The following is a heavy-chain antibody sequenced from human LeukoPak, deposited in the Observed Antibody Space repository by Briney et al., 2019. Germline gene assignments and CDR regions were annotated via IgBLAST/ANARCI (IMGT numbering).Heavy chain of an antibody. V-gene: IGHV1-3*02. CDR2: SNAGNGDT. CDR1: GYTFTSYA. J-gene: IGHJ4*02. CDR3: ARGSPRGSYFDN. Sequence: ASVKLSCKASGYTFTSYAMHWVRQAPGQRLEWMGWSNAGNGDTKYSQEFQGRVTIIRDKSASTAYMELSSLGSEDMAVYYCARGSPRGSYFDNWGQGTLVTVSS.